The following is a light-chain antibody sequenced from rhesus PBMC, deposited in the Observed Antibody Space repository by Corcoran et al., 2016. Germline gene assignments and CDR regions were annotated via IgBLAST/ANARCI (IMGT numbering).Light chain of an antibody. Sequence: DIVMTQTPLSLPVTPGEPASISCRSSQSLLHSNGYTYLYWYLQKPGQSPQLLLYFASYRASGVPGRFSGGGSGTDFKLGISRVEAEDIGVYYCMQGTQLPYSFGQGTKVEIK. CDR3: MQGTQLPYS. V-gene: IGKV2-91*01. CDR1: QSLLHSNGYTY. J-gene: IGKJ2*01. CDR2: FAS.